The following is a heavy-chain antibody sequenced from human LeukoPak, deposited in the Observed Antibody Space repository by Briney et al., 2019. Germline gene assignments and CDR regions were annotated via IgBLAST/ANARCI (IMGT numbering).Heavy chain of an antibody. Sequence: PGGSLRLSCAASGFTFRSYAMSWVRQAPGKGLEWVSGLGGSGGDTYYADSVKGRFTISRDNSKHTLYLQMNSLRAEDTAVYYCAKERPYSSSYHSFDYWGQGTLVTVSS. V-gene: IGHV3-23*01. CDR2: LGGSGGDT. D-gene: IGHD6-13*01. CDR1: GFTFRSYA. CDR3: AKERPYSSSYHSFDY. J-gene: IGHJ4*02.